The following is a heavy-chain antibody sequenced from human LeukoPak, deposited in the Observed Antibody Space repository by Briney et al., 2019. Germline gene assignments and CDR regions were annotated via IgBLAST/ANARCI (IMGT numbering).Heavy chain of an antibody. V-gene: IGHV3-53*01. CDR1: GLTVSGSY. CDR3: AGDFRYGDTWNYYYGMDV. Sequence: GGSLRLSCAASGLTVSGSYMSWVRQAPGKGLEWISVIYSGGNTYYADSVKGRFTTSRDSSKNTLFLQMNNLRDEDTAVYFCAGDFRYGDTWNYYYGMDVWGQGTTVTVSS. D-gene: IGHD4-17*01. J-gene: IGHJ6*02. CDR2: IYSGGNT.